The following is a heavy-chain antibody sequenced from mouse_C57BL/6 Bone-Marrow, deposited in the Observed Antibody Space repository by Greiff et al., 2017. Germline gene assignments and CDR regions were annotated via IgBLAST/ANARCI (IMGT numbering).Heavy chain of an antibody. V-gene: IGHV1-76*01. CDR1: GYTFTDYY. CDR2: IYPGSGNT. CDR3: ARRAHYYAMDY. Sequence: QVQLKESGAELVRPGASVKLSCKASGYTFTDYYINWVKQRPGQGLEWIARIYPGSGNTYYNEKFKGKATLTAEKSSSPAYMQLSSLTSEDSAVYFCARRAHYYAMDYWGQGTSVTVSS. D-gene: IGHD3-3*01. J-gene: IGHJ4*01.